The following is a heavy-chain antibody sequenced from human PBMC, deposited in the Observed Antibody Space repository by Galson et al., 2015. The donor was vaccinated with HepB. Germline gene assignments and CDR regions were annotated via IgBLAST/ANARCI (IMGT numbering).Heavy chain of an antibody. D-gene: IGHD3-22*01. J-gene: IGHJ4*02. CDR2: ISGSGGST. Sequence: SLRLSCAASGFTFTSYAMSWVRQAPGKGLEWVSTISGSGGSTFYADSVKGRFTISRDNSKNTLYLQMSSLRAEDTAVYYCARDSSYYYDSSGYHDYWGQGTLVTVSS. V-gene: IGHV3-23*01. CDR3: ARDSSYYYDSSGYHDY. CDR1: GFTFTSYA.